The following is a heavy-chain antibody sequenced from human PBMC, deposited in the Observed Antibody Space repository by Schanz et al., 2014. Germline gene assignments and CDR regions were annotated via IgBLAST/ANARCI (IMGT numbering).Heavy chain of an antibody. Sequence: EMQLLESGGGLAQPGGSLRLSCAASGFTFSSYAMSWVRQAPGKGLEWVSAMNESHSTIYYADSVRGRFTISRDNAENTLFLQMNSPRAEDTAVYYCAKSQGSSFDSWGQGTMVTVSS. CDR1: GFTFSSYA. J-gene: IGHJ3*01. CDR2: MNESHSTI. CDR3: AKSQGSSFDS. V-gene: IGHV3-23*01. D-gene: IGHD6-13*01.